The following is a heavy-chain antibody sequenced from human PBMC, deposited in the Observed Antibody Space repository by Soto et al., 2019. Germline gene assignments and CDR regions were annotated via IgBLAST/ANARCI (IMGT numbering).Heavy chain of an antibody. CDR1: GHYFSGYY. CDR2: INLNSGGT. Sequence: QVQLVQSGAEVKKTGASVKVSCEAPGHYFSGYYMYWVRQAPGHGLEWMGWINLNSGGTNYAQKFQGRVTMTRDTSITTGYMDLGGLTSDDTAVYYCASAPPYYGISGYLEVWGLGTLVTVSS. CDR3: ASAPPYYGISGYLEV. D-gene: IGHD3-22*01. J-gene: IGHJ4*02. V-gene: IGHV1-2*02.